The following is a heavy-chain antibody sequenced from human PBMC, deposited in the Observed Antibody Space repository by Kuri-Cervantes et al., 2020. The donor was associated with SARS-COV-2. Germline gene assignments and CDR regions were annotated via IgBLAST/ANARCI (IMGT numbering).Heavy chain of an antibody. D-gene: IGHD5-12*01. CDR3: ARRGGSGYDQYYYYMDV. CDR1: GGPISSSSYY. CDR2: IYYSGST. J-gene: IGHJ6*03. V-gene: IGHV4-39*01. Sequence: ESLKISCTVSGGPISSSSYYWGWIRQPPGKGLEWIGSIYYSGSTYYNPSLKGRVTISVDTSKNQFSLKLSSVTAADTAVYYCARRGGSGYDQYYYYMDVWGKGTTVTVSS.